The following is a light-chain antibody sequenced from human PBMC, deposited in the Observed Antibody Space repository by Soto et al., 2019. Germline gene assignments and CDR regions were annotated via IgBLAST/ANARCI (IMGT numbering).Light chain of an antibody. CDR1: SSDVGGYNY. J-gene: IGLJ1*01. CDR2: EVS. V-gene: IGLV2-14*01. CDR3: CSYTLSSTIV. Sequence: QSVLTQPASVSGSPGQSITISCTGTSSDVGGYNYVSWYQQHPGKAPKLMIYEVSNRPSGVSNRFSGSKSGNTASLTISGLQAEDEADYYCCSYTLSSTIVFGTGTKVTVL.